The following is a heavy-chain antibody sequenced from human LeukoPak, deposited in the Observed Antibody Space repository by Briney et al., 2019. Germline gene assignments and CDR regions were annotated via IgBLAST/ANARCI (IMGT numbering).Heavy chain of an antibody. D-gene: IGHD2-15*01. Sequence: GGSLRLSCAASGFTFSNAWLHWVRQAPGKGLEWVAVISYDEDNKYYADSVKGRFAISRDNSKDTLYLQMNSLRAGDTAVYYCARDRCSGGTCYWDYWGQGTLVTVSS. CDR3: ARDRCSGGTCYWDY. V-gene: IGHV3-30*09. CDR1: GFTFSNAW. CDR2: ISYDEDNK. J-gene: IGHJ4*02.